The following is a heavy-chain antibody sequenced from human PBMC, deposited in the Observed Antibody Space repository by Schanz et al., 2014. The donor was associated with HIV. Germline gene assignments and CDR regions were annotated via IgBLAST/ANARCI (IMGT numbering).Heavy chain of an antibody. J-gene: IGHJ4*02. Sequence: QVQLVQSGAEVKKPGSSVKVSCKTLGGTFRTYAVSWGRQAPGQGLEWMGGIVPIFGTTNYAQRFQGRVSITADESTSTAYMELRSLRSDDTAVYYCARGAAEMATMTPWRYWGQGTLVTVSS. CDR2: IVPIFGTT. V-gene: IGHV1-69*01. CDR1: GGTFRTYA. CDR3: ARGAAEMATMTPWRY. D-gene: IGHD5-12*01.